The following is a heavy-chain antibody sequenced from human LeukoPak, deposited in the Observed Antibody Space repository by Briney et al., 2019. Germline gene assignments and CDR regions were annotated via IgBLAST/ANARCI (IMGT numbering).Heavy chain of an antibody. CDR2: IYYSGST. CDR1: GGSISSGGYY. CDR3: ARVSTRAGTWAVDY. D-gene: IGHD1/OR15-1a*01. J-gene: IGHJ4*02. V-gene: IGHV4-31*03. Sequence: TLSLTCTVSGGSISSGGYYWSWIRQHPGKGLGWIGYIYYSGSTYYNPSLKSRVTISVDTSKNQFSLKLSSVTAADTAVYYCARVSTRAGTWAVDYWGQGTLVTVSS.